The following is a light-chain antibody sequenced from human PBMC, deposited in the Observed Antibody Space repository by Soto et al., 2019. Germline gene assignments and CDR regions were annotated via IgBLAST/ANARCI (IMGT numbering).Light chain of an antibody. V-gene: IGKV1-27*01. CDR3: QNYNWFPIT. Sequence: DIQMTQSPSSLAASVGDRVTISCRASQGIGNYLAWYQQKPGKVPKLLIYGASTLQSGVSSRFTASGSGTDFTLTISSLQPEDVATYSCQNYNWFPITFGPGTKVDIK. CDR2: GAS. J-gene: IGKJ3*01. CDR1: QGIGNY.